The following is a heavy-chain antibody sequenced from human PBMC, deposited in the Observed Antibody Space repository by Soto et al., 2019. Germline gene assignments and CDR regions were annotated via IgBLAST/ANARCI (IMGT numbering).Heavy chain of an antibody. Sequence: GSLRLSCAASGFTFSNYAMSWVRQAPGEGLEWVSAISGNGISTYYADSVKGRFTISRDNSKNTLYLQMNSLRAEDTALYSCAKESTTITYYFDSWGQGTLVTVSS. CDR3: AKESTTITYYFDS. CDR2: ISGNGIST. V-gene: IGHV3-23*01. CDR1: GFTFSNYA. D-gene: IGHD5-12*01. J-gene: IGHJ4*02.